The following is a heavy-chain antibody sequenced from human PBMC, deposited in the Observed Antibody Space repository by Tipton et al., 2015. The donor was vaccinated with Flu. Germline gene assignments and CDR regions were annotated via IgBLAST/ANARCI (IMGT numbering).Heavy chain of an antibody. J-gene: IGHJ4*02. CDR1: GFAFSTYW. CDR2: IKQDGSER. V-gene: IGHV3-7*01. Sequence: SLRLSCAASGFAFSTYWILWVRQAPGKGLEWVANIKQDGSERYYVDSVKGRFTISRDNAKNSLFLQMNSLRAEDTAVYYCVRKGFGDYWGQGILVTVSS. CDR3: VRKGFGDY. D-gene: IGHD3-10*01.